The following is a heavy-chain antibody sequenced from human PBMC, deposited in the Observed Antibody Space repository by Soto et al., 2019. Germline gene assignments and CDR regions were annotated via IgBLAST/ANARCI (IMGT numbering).Heavy chain of an antibody. Sequence: PSETLSLTCTVTGGSISSGGYYWSRIRQHPGKGLEWIGYIYYSGSTYYNPSLKSRVTISVDTSKNQFSLKLSSVTAADTAVYYCARVSGEYYFDYWGQGTLVTVSS. CDR2: IYYSGST. D-gene: IGHD3-10*01. V-gene: IGHV4-31*03. CDR1: GGSISSGGYY. CDR3: ARVSGEYYFDY. J-gene: IGHJ4*02.